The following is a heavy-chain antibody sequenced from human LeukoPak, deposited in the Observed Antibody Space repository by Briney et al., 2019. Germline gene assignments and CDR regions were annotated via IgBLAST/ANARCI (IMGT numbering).Heavy chain of an antibody. CDR2: IYYSGST. CDR1: GGSISSYY. D-gene: IGHD2-2*01. J-gene: IGHJ4*02. Sequence: SETLSLTCTVSGGSISSYYWSWIRQPPGKGLEWIGYIYYSGSTNYNPSLKGRVTISVDTSKNQFSLKLSSVTAADTALYYCTKSRHRIIIPFFDYWGQGTLVTVSS. V-gene: IGHV4-59*01. CDR3: TKSRHRIIIPFFDY.